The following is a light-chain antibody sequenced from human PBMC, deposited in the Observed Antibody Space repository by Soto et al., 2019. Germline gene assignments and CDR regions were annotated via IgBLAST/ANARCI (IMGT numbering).Light chain of an antibody. CDR2: DVS. Sequence: QSVLTQPRSVSGSPGQSVTISCTGTSSDVGSYSYVSWYQQHPGKAPELMIYDVSKRPSGVHDRFSGSKSGNTASLTISGLQAGDEADYYCCSYAGSYTYVFGTGTKLTVL. J-gene: IGLJ1*01. CDR1: SSDVGSYSY. V-gene: IGLV2-11*01. CDR3: CSYAGSYTYV.